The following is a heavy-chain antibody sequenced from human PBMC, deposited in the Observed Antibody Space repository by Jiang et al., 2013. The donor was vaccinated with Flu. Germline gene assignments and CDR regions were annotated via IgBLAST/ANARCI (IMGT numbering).Heavy chain of an antibody. CDR1: GFNFATSW. CDR2: IYAGDSDT. V-gene: IGHV5-51*01. Sequence: SGAEVKKAGESLKISCKGSGFNFATSWIGWVRQMPGKGLEWMGVIYAGDSDTRYSPSFEGQVTISADKSINTAYLQWNSLKASDTAKYYCTRGFCTNSLCYSIYNFWGQGTVVTVSS. J-gene: IGHJ4*02. D-gene: IGHD2-8*01. CDR3: TRGFCTNSLCYSIYNF.